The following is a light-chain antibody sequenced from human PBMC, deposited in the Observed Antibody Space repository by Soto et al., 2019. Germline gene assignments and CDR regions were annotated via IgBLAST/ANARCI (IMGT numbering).Light chain of an antibody. CDR3: QEYNSYSRT. CDR2: DAS. V-gene: IGKV1-5*01. CDR1: QSLSGW. Sequence: DIQMTQSPPTLSASVGERVTITCRASQSLSGWLAWYQQKPGKAPKLLIYDASSLQSGVPSRFSGGGSGTEFTLTISSLQPDDFATYYCQEYNSYSRTFGQGTKVDI. J-gene: IGKJ1*01.